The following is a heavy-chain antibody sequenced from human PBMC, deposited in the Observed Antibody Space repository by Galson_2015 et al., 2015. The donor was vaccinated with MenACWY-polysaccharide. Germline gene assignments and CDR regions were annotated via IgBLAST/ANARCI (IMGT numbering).Heavy chain of an antibody. CDR3: ARDLGYYHFDY. CDR1: GFTFSSYW. CDR2: IRQDGYEK. D-gene: IGHD1-26*01. Sequence: SLRLSCAASGFTFSSYWMSWVRQAPGKGLEWVANIRQDGYEKYCVDSVKGRFTISRDNAKNSLYLQMNSLRLEDTAVYYCARDLGYYHFDYWGQGTLVTVSS. V-gene: IGHV3-7*01. J-gene: IGHJ4*02.